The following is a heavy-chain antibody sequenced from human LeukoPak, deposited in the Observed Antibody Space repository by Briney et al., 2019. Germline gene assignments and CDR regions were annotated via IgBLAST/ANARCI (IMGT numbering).Heavy chain of an antibody. J-gene: IGHJ6*03. CDR3: AKGTAAGYYYYMDV. Sequence: PGGSLRLSCAASGFTFSSYGMHWVRQAPGKGLEWVAVISYDGSNKYYADSVKGRFTISRDNSKNTLYLQMNSLRAEDTAVYYCAKGTAAGYYYYMDVWGKGTRSPSP. CDR2: ISYDGSNK. V-gene: IGHV3-30*18. D-gene: IGHD6-13*01. CDR1: GFTFSSYG.